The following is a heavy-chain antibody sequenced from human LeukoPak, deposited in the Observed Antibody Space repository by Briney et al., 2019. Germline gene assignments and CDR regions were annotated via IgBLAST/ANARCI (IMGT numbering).Heavy chain of an antibody. CDR1: GFTFTSYA. J-gene: IGHJ4*02. CDR2: ISTSGGTT. Sequence: GSLRLSCAASGFTFTSYAMSWVRQAPGKGLEWVSRISTSGGTTIYADSVKGRFTISRDNAKNSLYLQMNSLRAEDTAVYYCARDQVEMATILFYWGQGTLVTVSS. V-gene: IGHV3-21*01. CDR3: ARDQVEMATILFY. D-gene: IGHD5-24*01.